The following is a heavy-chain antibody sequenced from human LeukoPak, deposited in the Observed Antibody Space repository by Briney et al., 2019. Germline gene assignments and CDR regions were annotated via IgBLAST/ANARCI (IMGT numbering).Heavy chain of an antibody. V-gene: IGHV4-59*01. Sequence: PSETLSLTCSVSGDSISSYYWSWIRQPPGKGLEWIGYIYYNGNTKYNPSLKSRVTISVDTSRNQFSLKLSSVTAVDTAVYYCARGRYCSGGYCYWYFDLWGRGTLVTVSS. J-gene: IGHJ2*01. CDR1: GDSISSYY. D-gene: IGHD2-15*01. CDR2: IYYNGNT. CDR3: ARGRYCSGGYCYWYFDL.